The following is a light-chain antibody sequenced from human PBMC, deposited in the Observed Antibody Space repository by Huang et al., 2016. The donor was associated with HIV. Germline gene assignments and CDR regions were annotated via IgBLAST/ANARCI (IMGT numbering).Light chain of an antibody. Sequence: AIQMTQSPSSLSASVGDRVTVTCRASQGSGNDLGWYQQKPGKAPKLLIYAASSLQSGVPSRFSGSGSGTDVTLTISSLQPEDFATYYCLQDYNYPRTFGQGTKVEIK. CDR1: QGSGND. V-gene: IGKV1-6*01. J-gene: IGKJ1*01. CDR3: LQDYNYPRT. CDR2: AAS.